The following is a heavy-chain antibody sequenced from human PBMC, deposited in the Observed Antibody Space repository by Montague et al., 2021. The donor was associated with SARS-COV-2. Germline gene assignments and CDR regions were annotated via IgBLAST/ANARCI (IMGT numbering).Heavy chain of an antibody. CDR2: INHSGST. D-gene: IGHD2-21*02. Sequence: SETLSLTCAVYGGSFSDYYWSWIRQPPGKGLEWIGEINHSGSTNYNPSXKSRVTISSDTSKNQFSLKLNSVTAADTAVYFCVVVVPAMRPRSDYWGQGTLVTVSS. CDR1: GGSFSDYY. V-gene: IGHV4-34*01. J-gene: IGHJ4*02. CDR3: VVVVPAMRPRSDY.